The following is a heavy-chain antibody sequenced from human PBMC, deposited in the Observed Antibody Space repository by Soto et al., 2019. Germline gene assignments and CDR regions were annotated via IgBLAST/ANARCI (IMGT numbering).Heavy chain of an antibody. D-gene: IGHD3-3*01. CDR2: ISSNGGST. CDR3: VKGGRITIFGVVIRGTNYGMDV. Sequence: HPGGSLRLSCSASGFTFSSYAMHWVRQAPGKGLEYVSAISSNGGSTYYADSVKGRFTISRDNSKNTLYLQMSSLRAEDTAVYYCVKGGRITIFGVVIRGTNYGMDVWGQGTTVTVSS. J-gene: IGHJ6*02. CDR1: GFTFSSYA. V-gene: IGHV3-64D*06.